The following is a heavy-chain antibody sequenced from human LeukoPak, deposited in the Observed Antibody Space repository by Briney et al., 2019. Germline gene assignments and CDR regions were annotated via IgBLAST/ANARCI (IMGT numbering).Heavy chain of an antibody. D-gene: IGHD1-26*01. CDR2: IYPGDSDT. J-gene: IGHJ4*02. CDR1: GYSFNSYW. CDR3: ARRGYELLHFDY. Sequence: GESLKISCKGSGYSFNSYWIAWVRQMPGKGLECMGTIYPGDSDTRYSPSFQGQVTISADKSISTAYLQWSSLKAPDTAIYYCARRGYELLHFDYWGQGTLVTVSS. V-gene: IGHV5-51*01.